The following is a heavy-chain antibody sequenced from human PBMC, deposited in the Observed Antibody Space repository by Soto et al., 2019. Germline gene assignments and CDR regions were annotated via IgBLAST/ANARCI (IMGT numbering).Heavy chain of an antibody. CDR3: ARDDTLDDAFDI. D-gene: IGHD1-1*01. J-gene: IGHJ3*02. CDR2: ISSSSSYI. V-gene: IGHV3-21*01. Sequence: GGSLRLSCAASGFTFSSYSMNWVRQAPGKGLECISSISSSSSYIYYADSMKGRFTISRDNAKNSLYLQMNSLRAEDTAVYYCARDDTLDDAFDIWGQGTMVTVSS. CDR1: GFTFSSYS.